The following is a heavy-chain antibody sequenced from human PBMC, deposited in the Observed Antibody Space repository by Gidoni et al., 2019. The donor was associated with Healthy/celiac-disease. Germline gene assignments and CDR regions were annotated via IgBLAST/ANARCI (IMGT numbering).Heavy chain of an antibody. J-gene: IGHJ6*04. CDR1: GGSFSGYY. Sequence: QVQLQQWGAGLLKPSETLSLTCAVYGGSFSGYYWSWIRQPPGKGLEWIGEINHSGSTNYNPSLKSRVTISVDTSKNQFSLKLSSVTAADTAVYYCARGLRSYDILTGYPPGFGWDVWGKGTTVTVSS. D-gene: IGHD3-9*01. CDR2: INHSGST. CDR3: ARGLRSYDILTGYPPGFGWDV. V-gene: IGHV4-34*01.